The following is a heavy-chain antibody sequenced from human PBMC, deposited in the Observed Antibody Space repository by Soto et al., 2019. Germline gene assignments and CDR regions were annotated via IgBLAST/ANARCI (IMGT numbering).Heavy chain of an antibody. D-gene: IGHD6-13*01. CDR2: IYRSGST. V-gene: IGHV4-4*02. CDR3: ASIAAAGTNFDY. J-gene: IGHJ4*02. CDR1: GGSISSSNW. Sequence: QVQLQESGPGLVKPSGTLSLTCAVSGGSISSSNWWSWVRQPPGKGLEWLGEIYRSGSTNYNPSLKCRLTISVDTPKNQFSPKLSSVTAADTAVYYWASIAAAGTNFDYWGQGTLVTVSS.